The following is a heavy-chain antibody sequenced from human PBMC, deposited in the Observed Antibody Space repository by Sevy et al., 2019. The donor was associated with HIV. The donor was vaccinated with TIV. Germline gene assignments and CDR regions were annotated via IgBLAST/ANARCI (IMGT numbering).Heavy chain of an antibody. CDR2: FDPEDGET. Sequence: ASVKVSCKVSEYSLTKLSMHWVRQAPGKGLEWMGRFDPEDGETIFAQKFQGRVTMTEDTSTDTAYMQLSSLRSEDTAVYYCASAREYYEDSSGYLDYRGQGTLVTVSS. D-gene: IGHD3-22*01. V-gene: IGHV1-24*01. CDR3: ASAREYYEDSSGYLDY. CDR1: EYSLTKLS. J-gene: IGHJ4*02.